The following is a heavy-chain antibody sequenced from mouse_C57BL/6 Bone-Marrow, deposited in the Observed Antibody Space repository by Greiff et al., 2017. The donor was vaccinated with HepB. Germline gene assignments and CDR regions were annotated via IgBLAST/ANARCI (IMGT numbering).Heavy chain of an antibody. J-gene: IGHJ4*01. CDR2: IYPGSGST. D-gene: IGHD1-1*01. Sequence: QVQLQQPGAELVKPGASVKMSCKASGYTFTSYWITWVKQRPGQGLEWIGDIYPGSGSTNYNEKFKSKATLTVDTSSSTAYMQLSSLTSQDSAVYDCARWALITTIVADSAMDYWGQGPSVTVSS. CDR3: ARWALITTIVADSAMDY. V-gene: IGHV1-55*01. CDR1: GYTFTSYW.